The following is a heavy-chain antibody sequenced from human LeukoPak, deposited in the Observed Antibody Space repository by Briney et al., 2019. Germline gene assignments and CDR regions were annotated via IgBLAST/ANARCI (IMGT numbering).Heavy chain of an antibody. D-gene: IGHD6-13*01. Sequence: GGSLRLSCAASGFTFSSYSMNWVRQAPGKGLEWVSSISSSSSYIYYADSVKGRFTISRDNAKNSLYLQMNSLRAEDTAVYYCARDEGIAAAETFDYWGQGTLVTVSS. CDR2: ISSSSSYI. J-gene: IGHJ4*02. CDR3: ARDEGIAAAETFDY. CDR1: GFTFSSYS. V-gene: IGHV3-21*01.